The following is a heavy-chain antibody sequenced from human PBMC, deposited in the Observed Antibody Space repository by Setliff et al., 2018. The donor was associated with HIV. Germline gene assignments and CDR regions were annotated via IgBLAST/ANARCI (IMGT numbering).Heavy chain of an antibody. CDR3: ARGPPFAF. V-gene: IGHV4-39*07. CDR2: IAYSGTTVYT. CDR1: GGSFIGSSFQ. J-gene: IGHJ4*02. Sequence: SETLSLTCNVSGGSFIGSSFQSTWIRQPPGRGLEWIGDIAYSGTTVYTNYNPSLECRVTVSEDTSRHQFFLKLTSVTADDTGVYYCARGPPFAFWGQGLLVTVSS.